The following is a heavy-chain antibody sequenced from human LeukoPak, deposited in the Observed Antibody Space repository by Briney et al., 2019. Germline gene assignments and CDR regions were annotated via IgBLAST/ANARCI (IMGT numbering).Heavy chain of an antibody. V-gene: IGHV3-21*01. CDR3: ARDLGGSYYYFDY. CDR2: ISSSSSYI. J-gene: IGHJ4*02. Sequence: GGSLRLSCAASGFTFSSYAMSWVRQAPGKGLEWVSSISSSSSYIYYADSVKGRFTISRDNAKNSLYLQMNSLRAEDTAVYYCARDLGGSYYYFDYWGQGTLVTVSS. D-gene: IGHD1-26*01. CDR1: GFTFSSYA.